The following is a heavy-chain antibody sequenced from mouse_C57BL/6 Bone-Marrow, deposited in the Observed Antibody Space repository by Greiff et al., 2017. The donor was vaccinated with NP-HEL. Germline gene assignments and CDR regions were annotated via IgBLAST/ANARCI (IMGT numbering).Heavy chain of an antibody. J-gene: IGHJ4*01. V-gene: IGHV2-5*01. CDR1: GFSLTSYG. D-gene: IGHD2-5*01. CDR3: AKNLGSNYPLMDY. CDR2: IWRGGST. Sequence: VQLQQSGPGLVQPSQSLSITCTVSGFSLTSYGVHWVRQSPGKGLEWLGVIWRGGSTDYNAAFMSRLSITKDNSKSQVFFKMNSLQADDTAIYYCAKNLGSNYPLMDYWGQGTSVTVSS.